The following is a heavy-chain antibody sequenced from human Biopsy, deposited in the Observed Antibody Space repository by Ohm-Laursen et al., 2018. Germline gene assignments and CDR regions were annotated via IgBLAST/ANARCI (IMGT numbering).Heavy chain of an antibody. D-gene: IGHD2-2*01. V-gene: IGHV4-59*01. CDR2: ISYTGGI. CDR1: GGSISGYH. CDR3: ARMPHFDY. J-gene: IGHJ4*02. Sequence: GTLSLTWTVSGGSISGYHWSWIRKSPGKGLEWLAYISYTGGISSNPSLNGRATMSLDTSKNQFSLRLIYVTAADTAVYYCARMPHFDYWGQGILVTVSS.